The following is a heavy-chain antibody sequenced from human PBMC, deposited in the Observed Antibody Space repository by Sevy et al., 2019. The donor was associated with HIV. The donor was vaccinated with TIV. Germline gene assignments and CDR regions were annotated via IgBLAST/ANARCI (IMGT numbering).Heavy chain of an antibody. CDR3: ARDSAVVPRALVY. CDR1: GDSISSYF. Sequence: SETLSLTCNVSGDSISSYFWSWFRQPPGKGLEWIGYIYYSGSSEYNHSLRSRVTISIDTSKKYLSMKLTSVTAADTVVYYCARDSAVVPRALVYWGQGTLVTVSS. D-gene: IGHD2-15*01. CDR2: IYYSGSS. V-gene: IGHV4-59*01. J-gene: IGHJ4*02.